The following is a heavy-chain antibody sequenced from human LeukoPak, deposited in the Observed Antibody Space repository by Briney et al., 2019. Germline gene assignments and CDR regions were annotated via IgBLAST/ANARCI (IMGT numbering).Heavy chain of an antibody. Sequence: SVTLSLTCTVSGVSVSTDDWWTWVRQPPKKGLEWIGQIHHSGSTSYNPSLRSRVTISVDTSKNQFSLKLTSVTAADTAVYYCARHGGYYFDYWGQGTLVTVSS. J-gene: IGHJ4*02. CDR2: IHHSGST. CDR1: GVSVSTDDW. CDR3: ARHGGYYFDY. V-gene: IGHV4-4*02. D-gene: IGHD3-16*01.